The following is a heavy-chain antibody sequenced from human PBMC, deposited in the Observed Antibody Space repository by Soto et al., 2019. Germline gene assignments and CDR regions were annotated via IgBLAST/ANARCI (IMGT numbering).Heavy chain of an antibody. D-gene: IGHD3-10*01. Sequence: SETLSLTCSVSGGSMSEYFWSWIRQSPGKGLEWIGYIYYLGSTDCNPSLKSRVTISVDTSKRQFSLRLTSVTAADTAVYYCARDGYDGSGSPYPAYWGPGTQVTVSS. CDR3: ARDGYDGSGSPYPAY. CDR1: GGSMSEYF. V-gene: IGHV4-59*01. CDR2: IYYLGST. J-gene: IGHJ4*02.